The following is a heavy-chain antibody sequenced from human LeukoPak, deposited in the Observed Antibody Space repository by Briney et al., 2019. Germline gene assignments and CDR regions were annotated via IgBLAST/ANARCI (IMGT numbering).Heavy chain of an antibody. CDR1: GNSISSGDNY. J-gene: IGHJ3*02. CDR2: IYTSGST. V-gene: IGHV4-61*02. CDR3: ARGPYSYDSSGAFDI. D-gene: IGHD3-22*01. Sequence: SQTLSLTCTVSGNSISSGDNYWSWIRQPAGKGLEWIGRIYTSGSTNYNPSLKSRVTISGDTSKNQFSLRLSSVTAADTAVYFCARGPYSYDSSGAFDIWGQGTMVTVSS.